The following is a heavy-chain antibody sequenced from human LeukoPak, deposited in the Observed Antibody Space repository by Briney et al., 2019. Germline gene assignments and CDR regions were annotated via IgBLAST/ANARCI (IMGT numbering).Heavy chain of an antibody. CDR2: ISSSGSTI. Sequence: PGGSLRRSCAAAGFTFRRYEMNWVRQAPGKGLKWVSYISSSGSTIYYADSVKGRFTISRDNAKNSLYLQMNSLRAEDTAVYSCARDRFRSRGSGAFDYWGQGTLVTVSS. CDR1: GFTFRRYE. D-gene: IGHD6-25*01. CDR3: ARDRFRSRGSGAFDY. V-gene: IGHV3-48*03. J-gene: IGHJ4*02.